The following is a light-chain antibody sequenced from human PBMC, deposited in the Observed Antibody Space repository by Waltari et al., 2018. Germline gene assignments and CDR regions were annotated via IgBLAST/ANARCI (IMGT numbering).Light chain of an antibody. CDR3: QQYYSTPPRT. Sequence: DIVMTQSPDSLAVSLGERATINCKSSQSVLSSSNNKDYLAWYQQKPGQPPKLLIYWASTRESRVPDRFSGSGSGTDFTLTISSLQAEDVAVYYCQQYYSTPPRTFGQGTKVEIK. V-gene: IGKV4-1*01. CDR1: QSVLSSSNNKDY. J-gene: IGKJ1*01. CDR2: WAS.